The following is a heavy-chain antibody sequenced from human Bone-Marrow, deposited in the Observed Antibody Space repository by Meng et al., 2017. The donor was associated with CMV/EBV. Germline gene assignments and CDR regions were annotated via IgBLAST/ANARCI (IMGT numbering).Heavy chain of an antibody. J-gene: IGHJ4*02. CDR2: IYHTGST. V-gene: IGHV4-30-4*08. Sequence: SETLSLTCTVSGDSMSSVDYYWSWIRQSPGRGLEWIGYIYHTGSTYANPSLESRVIISVDTSKNQFSLKLRSVTAADTAVYYCARESGGYWTGPHNSYFDNWGQGTLVAVSS. CDR3: ARESGGYWTGPHNSYFDN. CDR1: GDSMSSVDYY. D-gene: IGHD3/OR15-3a*01.